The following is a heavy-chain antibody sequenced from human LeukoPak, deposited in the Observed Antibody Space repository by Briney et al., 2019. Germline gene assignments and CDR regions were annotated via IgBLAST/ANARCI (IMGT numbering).Heavy chain of an antibody. CDR3: ARGRTVAGSDY. V-gene: IGHV4-61*02. D-gene: IGHD6-19*01. Sequence: PSQTLSLTCTVSGGSISSGSNYWTWIRQPAGKGLEWIGRIYTSGSTNYNPSLKSRVTISVDTSKNQFSLNLSSVTAADTAMYYCARGRTVAGSDYWGQGTLVTVSS. J-gene: IGHJ4*02. CDR2: IYTSGST. CDR1: GGSISSGSNY.